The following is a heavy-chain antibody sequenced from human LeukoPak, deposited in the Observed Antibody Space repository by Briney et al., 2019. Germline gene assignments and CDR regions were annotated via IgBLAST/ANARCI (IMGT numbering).Heavy chain of an antibody. D-gene: IGHD1-26*01. J-gene: IGHJ4*02. CDR2: ISSSSSYI. Sequence: GGSLGLSCAASGFTFSSYSMNWVRQAPGKGLEWVSSISSSSSYIYYADSVEGRFTISRDNAKNSLYLQMNSLRAEDTAVYYCARDGRVTVGATRYGYWGQGTLVTVSS. CDR1: GFTFSSYS. CDR3: ARDGRVTVGATRYGY. V-gene: IGHV3-21*01.